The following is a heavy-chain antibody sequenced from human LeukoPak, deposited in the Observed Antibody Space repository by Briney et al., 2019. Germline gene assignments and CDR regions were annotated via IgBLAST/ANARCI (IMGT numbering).Heavy chain of an antibody. J-gene: IGHJ4*02. CDR1: GGSFSGYY. CDR2: INHSGST. Sequence: SETLSLTCAVYGGSFSGYYWSWIRQPRGKGLEWIGEINHSGSTNYNPSLKSRVTISVDTSKNQFSLKLSSVTAADTAVYYCALYYYDSSGYQIDYWGQGTLVTVSS. V-gene: IGHV4-34*01. CDR3: ALYYYDSSGYQIDY. D-gene: IGHD3-22*01.